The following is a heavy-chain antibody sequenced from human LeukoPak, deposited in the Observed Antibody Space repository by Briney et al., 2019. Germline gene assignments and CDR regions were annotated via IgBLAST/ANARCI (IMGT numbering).Heavy chain of an antibody. V-gene: IGHV3-30*02. CDR3: TTGPTLGGRIKYYYYMDV. D-gene: IGHD3-16*01. CDR2: VRYDGSNK. CDR1: GFTFISYG. Sequence: GGSLRLSCAASGFTFISYGMYWVRQAPGKGLESVAFVRYDGSNKYYADSVKGRFTVSRDNSKNTLYLQMKSLKTEDTAVYYCTTGPTLGGRIKYYYYMDVWGKGTTVTISS. J-gene: IGHJ6*03.